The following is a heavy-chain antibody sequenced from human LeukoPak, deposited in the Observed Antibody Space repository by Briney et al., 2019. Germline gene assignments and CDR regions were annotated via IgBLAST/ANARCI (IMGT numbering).Heavy chain of an antibody. CDR1: GGSISSYY. CDR3: ARDPDY. CDR2: IYYSGST. V-gene: IGHV4-59*01. J-gene: IGHJ4*02. Sequence: PSETLSPTCTVSGGSISSYYWSWIRQPPGKGLEWIGYIYYSGSTNYNPSLKSRVTISVDTSKNQFSLKLSSVTAADTAVYYCARDPDYWGQGTLVTVSS.